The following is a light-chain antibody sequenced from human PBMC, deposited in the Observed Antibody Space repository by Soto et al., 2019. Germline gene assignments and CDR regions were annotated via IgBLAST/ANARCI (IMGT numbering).Light chain of an antibody. CDR1: SRDIGTYNY. J-gene: IGLJ1*01. CDR3: QSYRIANALVV. Sequence: QSVLTQPASVSGSPGQTITISCTGSSRDIGTYNYVSWYQHHPGTAPKLMIYEVTSRPSGVSDRFSGSKSGMTASLTISGLQPEDEADYFCQSYRIANALVVFGTGTKVTVL. CDR2: EVT. V-gene: IGLV2-14*01.